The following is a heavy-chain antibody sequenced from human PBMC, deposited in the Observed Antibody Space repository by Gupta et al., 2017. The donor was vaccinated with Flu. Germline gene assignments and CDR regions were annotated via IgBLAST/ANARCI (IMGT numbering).Heavy chain of an antibody. CDR3: ARVHRGSRHDYGDYSLDY. J-gene: IGHJ4*02. CDR2: INPNSGGT. D-gene: IGHD4-17*01. Sequence: QVQLVQSGAEVKKPGASVKVSCKASGYTFTGYYMHWVRQAPGQGLEWMGWINPNSGGTNYAQKFQGRVTMTRDTSISTAYMELSRPRSDDTAVYYCARVHRGSRHDYGDYSLDYWGQGTLVTVSS. CDR1: GYTFTGYY. V-gene: IGHV1-2*02.